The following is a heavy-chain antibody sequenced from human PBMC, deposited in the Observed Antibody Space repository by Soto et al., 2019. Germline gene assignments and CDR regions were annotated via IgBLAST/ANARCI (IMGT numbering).Heavy chain of an antibody. D-gene: IGHD5-12*01. CDR2: ITGRGSYT. J-gene: IGHJ4*02. CDR3: AKDRDGYTNQVDY. CDR1: VFTFGDYG. V-gene: IGHV3-23*01. Sequence: EVHLLESGGGLVQPGGSLRLSCSASVFTFGDYGMSWVRQAPGKGLEWVSAITGRGSYTYYADSVRGRFTISRDNSKNTLSLQMNRLSAEDTAIYYCAKDRDGYTNQVDYWGQGTLVTVSS.